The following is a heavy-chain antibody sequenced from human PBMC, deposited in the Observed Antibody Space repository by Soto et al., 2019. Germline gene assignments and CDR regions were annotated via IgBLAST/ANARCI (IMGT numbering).Heavy chain of an antibody. D-gene: IGHD6-13*01. CDR1: GGSISSGGYY. Sequence: SETLSLTCTVSGGSISSGGYYWSWIRQHPGKGLEWIGYIYYSGSTYYNPSLKSRVTISVDTSKNQFSLKLSSVTAADTAVYYCARTYSSSWSYYFDYWGQGTLVTVSS. CDR2: IYYSGST. J-gene: IGHJ4*02. CDR3: ARTYSSSWSYYFDY. V-gene: IGHV4-31*03.